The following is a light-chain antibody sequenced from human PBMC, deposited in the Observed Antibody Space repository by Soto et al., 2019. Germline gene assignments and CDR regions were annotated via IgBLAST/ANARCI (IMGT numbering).Light chain of an antibody. Sequence: ALTHPASVSGSPGQSITISCTGTSSDVGSYNLVSWYQQHPGKAPKLMFYEGSKRPSGVSNRSSGSKSGNTASLTISGLQAEDEADYYCCSYAGSSTFFYVLGTGTKVTVL. J-gene: IGLJ1*01. CDR3: CSYAGSSTFFYV. CDR2: EGS. CDR1: SSDVGSYNL. V-gene: IGLV2-23*03.